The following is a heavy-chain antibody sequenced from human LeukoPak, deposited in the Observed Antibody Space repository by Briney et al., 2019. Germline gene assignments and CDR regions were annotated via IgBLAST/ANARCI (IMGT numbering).Heavy chain of an antibody. J-gene: IGHJ4*02. V-gene: IGHV5-51*01. CDR1: GYVFTSYL. CDR3: AIGYSSSWYYFDH. D-gene: IGHD6-13*01. Sequence: GESLKISCQGSGYVFTSYLSGWGRQLPGKGLEWMGSIYPGDSDARYSPSFQGQVTISADKSISTAYLQWSSLKASDTAMYYCAIGYSSSWYYFDHWGQGTLVTVCS. CDR2: IYPGDSDA.